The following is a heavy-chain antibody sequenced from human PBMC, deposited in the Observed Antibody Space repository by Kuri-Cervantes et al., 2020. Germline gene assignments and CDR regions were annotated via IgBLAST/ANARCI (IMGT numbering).Heavy chain of an antibody. J-gene: IGHJ4*02. D-gene: IGHD2-2*01. CDR2: ISAYNGNT. Sequence: ASVKVSCKASGYTFTSYGISWVRQAPGQGLEWMGWISAYNGNTNHAQKLQGRVTMTTDTSTSTAYMELRSLRSDDTAVYYCARSAPIVVVPAALVNDYWGQGTLVTVSS. V-gene: IGHV1-18*01. CDR1: GYTFTSYG. CDR3: ARSAPIVVVPAALVNDY.